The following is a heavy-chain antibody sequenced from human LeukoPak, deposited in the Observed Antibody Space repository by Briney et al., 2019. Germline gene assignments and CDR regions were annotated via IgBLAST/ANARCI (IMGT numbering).Heavy chain of an antibody. D-gene: IGHD4-17*01. CDR3: ASDYADYVGYFFFDY. Sequence: GVNLRLSGAGSRFTFNNYAMDRLRHGPGKGLMGCSCISGGAEPTYYADSAKGRFTISRDNSQNTLYLQMNSLRAEDTAVYYCASDYADYVGYFFFDYWGQGTLVTVSS. V-gene: IGHV3-23*01. CDR1: RFTFNNYA. CDR2: ISGGAEPT. J-gene: IGHJ4*02.